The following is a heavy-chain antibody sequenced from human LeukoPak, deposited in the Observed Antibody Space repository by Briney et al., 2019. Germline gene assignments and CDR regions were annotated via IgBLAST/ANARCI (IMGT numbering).Heavy chain of an antibody. Sequence: ASVKVSCKASGYTFTSYGISWVRQAPGQGLEWMGWISAYNGNTNYAQKLQGRVTMTTDTSTSTAYMELRSLRSEDTAVYYCARGRHRVTRYYYYMDVWGKGTTVTISS. CDR1: GYTFTSYG. J-gene: IGHJ6*03. CDR2: ISAYNGNT. CDR3: ARGRHRVTRYYYYMDV. D-gene: IGHD4-11*01. V-gene: IGHV1-18*01.